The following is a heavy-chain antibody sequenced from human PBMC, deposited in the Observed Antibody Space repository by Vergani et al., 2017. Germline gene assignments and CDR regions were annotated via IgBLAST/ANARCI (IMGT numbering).Heavy chain of an antibody. Sequence: QVQLVQSGAEVKKPGSSVKVSCKASGGTFSSYAISWVRQAPGQGLEWMGRIIPILGIANYAQKFQGRVTITADKSTSTAYMELSSLRSEDTAVYYCATEITWMKTVDYWGQGTLVTVSS. CDR1: GGTFSSYA. CDR2: IIPILGIA. J-gene: IGHJ4*02. V-gene: IGHV1-69*04. D-gene: IGHD5-12*01. CDR3: ATEITWMKTVDY.